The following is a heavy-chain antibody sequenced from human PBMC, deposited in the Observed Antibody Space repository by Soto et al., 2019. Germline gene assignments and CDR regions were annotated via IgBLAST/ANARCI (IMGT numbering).Heavy chain of an antibody. CDR3: ARLQEGIGGDYCAVGI. CDR2: LSASNGNT. Sequence: ASVNVFCNASGYTFASYGISWERQAPGQGLECMGWLSASNGNTNYAQKLQGRVTITPATSISTSYLELRSLRSDDTDVYYCARLQEGIGGDYCAVGIWGQGTLVTVSS. CDR1: GYTFASYG. D-gene: IGHD2-8*02. V-gene: IGHV1-18*01. J-gene: IGHJ3*02.